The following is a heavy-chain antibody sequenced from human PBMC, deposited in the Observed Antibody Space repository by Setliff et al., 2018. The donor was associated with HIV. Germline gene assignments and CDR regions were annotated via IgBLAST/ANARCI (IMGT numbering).Heavy chain of an antibody. CDR1: GFTFSNYA. J-gene: IGHJ4*02. CDR2: ILSTGERT. Sequence: PGGSLRLSCAASGFTFSNYAMSWVRQAPGEGLEWVSAILSTGERTFYADSVKGRFTISRDDSKKTVDLQMNSLRADDTAVYYCVKDVVKFWSGSGALDFWGPGTLVTVSS. D-gene: IGHD3-3*01. V-gene: IGHV3-23*01. CDR3: VKDVVKFWSGSGALDF.